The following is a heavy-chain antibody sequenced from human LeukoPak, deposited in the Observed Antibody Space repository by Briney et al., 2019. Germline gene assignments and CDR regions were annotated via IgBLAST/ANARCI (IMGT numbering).Heavy chain of an antibody. CDR2: IYYSGST. V-gene: IGHV4-30-4*01. Sequence: PSETLSLTCTVSGGSISSGGYYWSWIRQPPGKGLEWIGYIYYSGSTYYNPSLKSRVTISVDTSKNQFSLKLSSVTAADTAVYYCARERRIVVVPAAIPGAFDIWGQGTMVTVSS. CDR3: ARERRIVVVPAAIPGAFDI. J-gene: IGHJ3*02. CDR1: GGSISSGGYY. D-gene: IGHD2-2*01.